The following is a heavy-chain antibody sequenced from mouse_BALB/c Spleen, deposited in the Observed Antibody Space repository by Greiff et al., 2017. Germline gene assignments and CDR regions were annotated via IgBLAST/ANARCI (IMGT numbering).Heavy chain of an antibody. CDR2: ISSGSSTI. D-gene: IGHD2-14*01. J-gene: IGHJ4*01. CDR1: GFTFSSFG. CDR3: ASYYRYDDYAMDY. V-gene: IGHV5-17*02. Sequence: EVQVVESGGGLVQPGGSRKLSCAASGFTFSSFGMHWVRQAPEKGLEWVAYISSGSSTIYYADTVKGRFTISRDNPKNTLFLQMTSLRSEDTAMYYCASYYRYDDYAMDYWGQGTSVTVSS.